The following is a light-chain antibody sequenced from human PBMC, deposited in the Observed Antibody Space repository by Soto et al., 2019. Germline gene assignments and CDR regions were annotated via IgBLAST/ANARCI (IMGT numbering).Light chain of an antibody. CDR3: QQYNSYPYT. Sequence: DIQMTQSPSILSASVGDGVTIACRASQSVTLWLTWYQQKPGKAPKLLLYKASTLESGVPSRFSGNGSETAFTLTISSLQPDDIGTYYCQQYNSYPYTFGQGTKLEIK. CDR1: QSVTLW. V-gene: IGKV1-5*03. CDR2: KAS. J-gene: IGKJ2*01.